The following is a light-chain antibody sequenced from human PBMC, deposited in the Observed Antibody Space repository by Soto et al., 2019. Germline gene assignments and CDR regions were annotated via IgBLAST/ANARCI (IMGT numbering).Light chain of an antibody. CDR3: QQYGSPRALLS. CDR2: GAS. CDR1: QIVTTNY. V-gene: IGKV3-20*01. Sequence: EIVLTQSPGTLSLSPGEGATLSCRASQIVTTNYLAWYQQKPGQSPRLLVYGASNRATGIPDRFSGSGSGTDFTLTISRLEPEDFAVYYCQQYGSPRALLSFGRGTKVEIK. J-gene: IGKJ4*01.